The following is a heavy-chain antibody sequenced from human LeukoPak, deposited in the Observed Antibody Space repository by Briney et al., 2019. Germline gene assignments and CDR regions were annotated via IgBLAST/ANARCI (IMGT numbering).Heavy chain of an antibody. CDR1: GGSISSYY. J-gene: IGHJ4*02. V-gene: IGHV4-59*01. D-gene: IGHD6-13*01. Sequence: ASETLSLTCTVSGGSISSYYWSWIRQPPGKGLEWIGYIYYSGSTNYNPSLKSRVTISVDTSKNQFSLKLSSVTAADTAVYYCARGAQAWQLVPFDFWGQGALVAVSS. CDR3: ARGAQAWQLVPFDF. CDR2: IYYSGST.